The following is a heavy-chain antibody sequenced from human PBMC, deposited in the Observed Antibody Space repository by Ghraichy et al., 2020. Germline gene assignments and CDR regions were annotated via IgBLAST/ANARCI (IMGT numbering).Heavy chain of an antibody. V-gene: IGHV3-23*03. J-gene: IGHJ4*02. CDR2: INSGTSNA. Sequence: GGSLRLSCAASGVTISSYAMNWVRQAPGKGLEWVSDINSGTSNAEYADSVKGRFTIFRDNSKNTLFLQMSSLRADDTAVYYCAKCRDWARGWCNCFDYWGQGTLVSVSS. CDR1: GVTISSYA. CDR3: AKCRDWARGWCNCFDY. D-gene: IGHD6-19*01.